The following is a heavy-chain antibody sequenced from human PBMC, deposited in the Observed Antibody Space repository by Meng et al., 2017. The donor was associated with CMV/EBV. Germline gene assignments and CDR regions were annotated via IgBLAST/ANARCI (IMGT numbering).Heavy chain of an antibody. D-gene: IGHD6-6*01. Sequence: GGSLRLSCAASGFTLSSYWMHWVRQAPGKGLVWVSRINSDGSSTSYADSVKGRFTISRDNAKNTLYLQMNSLRAEDTAVYYCARDRAIAARHFDYWGQGTLVTVSS. CDR2: INSDGSST. V-gene: IGHV3-74*01. CDR3: ARDRAIAARHFDY. CDR1: GFTLSSYW. J-gene: IGHJ4*02.